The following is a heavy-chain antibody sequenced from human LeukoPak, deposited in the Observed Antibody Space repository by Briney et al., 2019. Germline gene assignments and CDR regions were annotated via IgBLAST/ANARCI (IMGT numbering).Heavy chain of an antibody. CDR1: TVSGSSGNW. CDR2: VHKTGKT. D-gene: IGHD7-27*01. Sequence: PSETLSLTCALSTVSGSSGNWWSWVRPPPGKGLEWIGEVHKTGKTNCNPSLKTRVTISIDASKNQLSLELTSVTAADAAVYYCARELLGAPTPGAYWGQGTRVTVSS. CDR3: ARELLGAPTPGAY. J-gene: IGHJ4*02. V-gene: IGHV4-4*02.